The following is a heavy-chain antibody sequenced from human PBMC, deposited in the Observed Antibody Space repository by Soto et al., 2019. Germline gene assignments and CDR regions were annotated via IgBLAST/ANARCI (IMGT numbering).Heavy chain of an antibody. CDR2: INHSGST. D-gene: IGHD3-22*01. CDR3: ASVNLTTRAGLGYYYYYMDV. Sequence: SETLSLTCTVSGGSISSGGYYWSWIRQHPGKGLEWIGEINHSGSTNYHPSLKSRVTISVDTSKNQFSLKLSSVTAADTAVYYCASVNLTTRAGLGYYYYYMDVWGKGTTVTVSS. V-gene: IGHV4-31*03. J-gene: IGHJ6*03. CDR1: GGSISSGGYY.